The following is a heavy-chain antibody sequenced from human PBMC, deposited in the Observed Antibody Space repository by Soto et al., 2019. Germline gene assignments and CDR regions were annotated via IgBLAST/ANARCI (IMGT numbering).Heavy chain of an antibody. J-gene: IGHJ4*02. CDR2: IYYSRST. CDR3: ANVNKYSTSNPLDY. V-gene: IGHV4-31*03. Sequence: QVQLQESGPGLVKPSQTLSLTCTVSGGSISRGGYYWSWIRQHPGKGREWIGYIYYSRSTYYNPSLKTGITRAVNTSNHQSSLKRRSVSATDRAVYYCANVNKYSTSNPLDYWGQATLVT. CDR1: GGSISRGGYY. D-gene: IGHD6-6*01.